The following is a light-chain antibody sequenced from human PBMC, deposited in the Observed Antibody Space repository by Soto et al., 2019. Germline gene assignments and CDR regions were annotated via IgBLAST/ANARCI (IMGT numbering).Light chain of an antibody. J-gene: IGLJ3*02. Sequence: QSVLTQPPSASGTPGQRVTISCSGSSSNIGNNTVNWYQQFPETAPRLLIYSTNQRPSGVPDRFSGSKSGTSASLAISGLQSEHEADYYCAAWDDSLNGTVFGGGTKLTVL. V-gene: IGLV1-44*01. CDR1: SSNIGNNT. CDR3: AAWDDSLNGTV. CDR2: STN.